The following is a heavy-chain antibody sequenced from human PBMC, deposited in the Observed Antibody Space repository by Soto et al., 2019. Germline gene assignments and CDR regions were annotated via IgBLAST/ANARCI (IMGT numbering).Heavy chain of an antibody. CDR2: ISSSGTTI. J-gene: IGHJ5*02. D-gene: IGHD3-3*01. CDR1: EFTFSKYE. Sequence: EVQLVESGGGLVQPGGSLRLSCAASEFTFSKYEMNWVRQAPGKGLEWVSYISSSGTTIYYADSVKGRFTISRDNAKNSLSLQMNSLRAEDTAVYYCARVRIFGVPGWFDPWGQGTLVTVSS. V-gene: IGHV3-48*03. CDR3: ARVRIFGVPGWFDP.